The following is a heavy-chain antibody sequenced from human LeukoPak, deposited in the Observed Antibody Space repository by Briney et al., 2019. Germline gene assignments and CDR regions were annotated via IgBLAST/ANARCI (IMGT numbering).Heavy chain of an antibody. CDR1: GFTFNDYA. J-gene: IGHJ4*02. CDR2: IRSKTYGATT. D-gene: IGHD6-19*01. Sequence: PGGSLRLSCAASGFTFNDYAMHWVRHAPGKGLEWVGFIRSKTYGATTEYATSVKGRFTISRDDSKSIAYLQMNGLETEDTAFYYCARHKAVAITYFDHWGQGTLVTASS. V-gene: IGHV3-49*04. CDR3: ARHKAVAITYFDH.